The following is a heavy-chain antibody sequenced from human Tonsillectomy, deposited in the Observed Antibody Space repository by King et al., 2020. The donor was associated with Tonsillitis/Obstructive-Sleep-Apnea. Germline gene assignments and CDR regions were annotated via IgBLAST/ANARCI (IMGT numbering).Heavy chain of an antibody. CDR1: GGSISSSSYY. CDR2: IYYSGRP. D-gene: IGHD5-12*01. J-gene: IGHJ4*02. Sequence: QLQESGPGLVKPSETLSLPCTVSGGSISSSSYYWGWIRQPPGKGLEWIGGIYYSGRPHYNPSLKSRVTISVDTSKNPFSLKLSSVTAAGTAVYYCARHSPPYGGYGLFDYWGQGTLVTVSS. CDR3: ARHSPPYGGYGLFDY. V-gene: IGHV4-39*01.